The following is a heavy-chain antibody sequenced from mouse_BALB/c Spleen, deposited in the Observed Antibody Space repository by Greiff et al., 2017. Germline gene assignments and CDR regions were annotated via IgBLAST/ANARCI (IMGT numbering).Heavy chain of an antibody. J-gene: IGHJ3*01. D-gene: IGHD2-3*01. CDR3: NAMGYDGYYEGGLAY. V-gene: IGHV14-4*02. Sequence: VQLQQSGAELVRSGASVKLSCTASGFNIKDYYMPWVKQRPEQGLEWIGWIDPENGDTEYAPKFQGKATMTADTSSNTAYLQLSSLTSEDTAVYYCNAMGYDGYYEGGLAYWGQGTLVTVSA. CDR2: IDPENGDT. CDR1: GFNIKDYY.